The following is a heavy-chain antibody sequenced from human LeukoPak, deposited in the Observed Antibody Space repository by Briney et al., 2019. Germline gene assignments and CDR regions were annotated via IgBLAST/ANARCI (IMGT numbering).Heavy chain of an antibody. CDR1: GYTFTSYG. J-gene: IGHJ4*02. V-gene: IGHV1-2*02. Sequence: ASVKVSCKASGYTFTSYGISWVRQAPGQGLEWMGWINPNSGGTNYAQQFQGRVTMSRDTSVSAAYMDLSSLTSDDTAVYYCAREAYSDSGTYYYPFDYWGQGTLVTVSS. CDR2: INPNSGGT. D-gene: IGHD3-10*01. CDR3: AREAYSDSGTYYYPFDY.